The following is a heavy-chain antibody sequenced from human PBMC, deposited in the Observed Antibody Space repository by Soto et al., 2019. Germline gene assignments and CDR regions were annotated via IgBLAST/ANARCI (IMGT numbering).Heavy chain of an antibody. Sequence: GGSLILSCAASGFTFSSYAMSWVRQAPGKGLEWVSAISGSGGSTYYADSVKGRFTISRDNSKNTLYLQMNSLRAEDTAVYYCAKEGDDFWSGYQYYDYYYRMVVWGQGTTVAVS. CDR3: AKEGDDFWSGYQYYDYYYRMVV. CDR2: ISGSGGST. CDR1: GFTFSSYA. V-gene: IGHV3-23*01. J-gene: IGHJ6*02. D-gene: IGHD3-3*01.